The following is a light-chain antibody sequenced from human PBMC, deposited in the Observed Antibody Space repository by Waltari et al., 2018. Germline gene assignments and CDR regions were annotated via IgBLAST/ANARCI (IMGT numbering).Light chain of an antibody. J-gene: IGKJ1*01. CDR3: QQTYPLPPWT. Sequence: DIQMTQSPSSLSASVGDRVTITCRTSQTITSYVNWYQQKPGKAPEVLIFAASSLPRGVPSRFSGSGSGTEFTLTITSLQPEDFATYYCQQTYPLPPWTFGQGTKVEFK. V-gene: IGKV1-39*01. CDR1: QTITSY. CDR2: AAS.